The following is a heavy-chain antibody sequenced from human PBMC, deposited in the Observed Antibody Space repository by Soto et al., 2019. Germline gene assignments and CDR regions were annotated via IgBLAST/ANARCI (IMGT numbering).Heavy chain of an antibody. J-gene: IGHJ4*02. Sequence: ASVKVSCKASGYTFTGYYMHWVRQAPGQGLEWMGWINPNSGGTNYAQKFQGRVTMTRDTSISTACMELSRLRSDDTAVYYCAGEGVAGTCFDYWGQGTLVTVSS. D-gene: IGHD6-19*01. CDR3: AGEGVAGTCFDY. CDR2: INPNSGGT. V-gene: IGHV1-2*02. CDR1: GYTFTGYY.